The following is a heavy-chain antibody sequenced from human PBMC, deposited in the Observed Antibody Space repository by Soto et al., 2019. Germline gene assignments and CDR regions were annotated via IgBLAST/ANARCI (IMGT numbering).Heavy chain of an antibody. CDR2: INAGNGNT. Sequence: ASVKVSCKASGYTFTSYAMHWVRQAPGQRLEWMGWINAGNGNTKYSQKFQSRVTITRDTSASTAYMELSSLRSEDTAVHYCARAAGYSYGLDYWGQGTLVTVSS. J-gene: IGHJ4*02. CDR1: GYTFTSYA. D-gene: IGHD5-18*01. V-gene: IGHV1-3*01. CDR3: ARAAGYSYGLDY.